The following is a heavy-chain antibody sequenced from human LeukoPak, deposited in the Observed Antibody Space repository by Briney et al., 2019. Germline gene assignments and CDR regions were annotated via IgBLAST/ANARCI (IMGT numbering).Heavy chain of an antibody. D-gene: IGHD2-15*01. V-gene: IGHV1-2*02. Sequence: GASVKVSCKASGYTFTGYYMHWVRQAPGQGLEWMGWINPNSGSTKYAQKFQGRVTMTRDTSISTAYMELSRLISDDSAVFYCARQADNNWFDSWGQGTLVTVSS. J-gene: IGHJ5*01. CDR2: INPNSGST. CDR3: ARQADNNWFDS. CDR1: GYTFTGYY.